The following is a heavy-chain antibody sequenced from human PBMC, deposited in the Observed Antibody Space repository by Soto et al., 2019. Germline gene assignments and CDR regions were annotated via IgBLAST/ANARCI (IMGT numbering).Heavy chain of an antibody. Sequence: GGSLRLSCAASGFTFSSYAMSWVRQAPGQGLEWVSAISGSGGSTYYADSVKGRFTISRDNSENTLYLQMNSLRAEDTAVYYCAKGIGAGPYYYYGMDVWGQGTTVTVS. CDR2: ISGSGGST. D-gene: IGHD1-26*01. CDR1: GFTFSSYA. J-gene: IGHJ6*02. CDR3: AKGIGAGPYYYYGMDV. V-gene: IGHV3-23*01.